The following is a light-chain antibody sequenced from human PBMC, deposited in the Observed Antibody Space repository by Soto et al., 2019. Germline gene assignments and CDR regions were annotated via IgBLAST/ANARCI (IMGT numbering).Light chain of an antibody. V-gene: IGLV2-14*02. CDR1: SSDVGSYNL. Sequence: QSVLTQPASVSGSPGQSITISCTGTSSDVGSYNLVSWYQHHPGKAPKLMIYGVSNRPSGVSNRFSGSKSVNTASLTISGLQAEDEADYXCTSYSSITTYVFGTGTKVTVL. CDR3: TSYSSITTYV. J-gene: IGLJ1*01. CDR2: GVS.